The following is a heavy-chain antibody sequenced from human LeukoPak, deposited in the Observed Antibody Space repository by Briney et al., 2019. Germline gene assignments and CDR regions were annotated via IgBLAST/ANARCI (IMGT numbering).Heavy chain of an antibody. D-gene: IGHD3-10*01. CDR1: GGSISSYY. CDR2: IYYSGST. Sequence: SETLSLTCTVSGGSISSYYWNWVRQPPGKGLEWIGNIYYSGSTNCNPSLKSRVTISLDTSKFQFSLRLNSVTAAGTAVYYCARADPNASGYFYRFNWFDPWGQGTLVTVSS. V-gene: IGHV4-59*01. CDR3: ARADPNASGYFYRFNWFDP. J-gene: IGHJ5*02.